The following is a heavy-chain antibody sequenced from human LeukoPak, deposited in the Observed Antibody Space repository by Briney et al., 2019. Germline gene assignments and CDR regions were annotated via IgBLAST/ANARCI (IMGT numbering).Heavy chain of an antibody. CDR3: ATAGGAVAPAGY. J-gene: IGHJ4*02. D-gene: IGHD6-19*01. CDR2: FDPEDGET. CDR1: GYTLTELS. V-gene: IGHV1-24*01. Sequence: GASVKVSCKVSGYTLTELSMHWVRQAPGKGLEWMGGFDPEDGETIYAQMFQGRVTITADESTSTAYMELSSLRSEDTAVYYCATAGGAVAPAGYWGQGTLVTVSS.